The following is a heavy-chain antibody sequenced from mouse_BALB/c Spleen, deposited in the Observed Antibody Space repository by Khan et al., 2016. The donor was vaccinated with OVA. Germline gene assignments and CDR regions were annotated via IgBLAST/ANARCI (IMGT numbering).Heavy chain of an antibody. CDR2: ISYSGST. Sequence: EVQLQESGPGLVKPSQSLSLTCTVTGYSITSNYAWNWIRQFPGNKLEWMGYISYSGSTNYNPSLKSRIPITRDTSKNQFFLQLNSVTPEDTATYYCARGNYYGYAMDYWGQGTSITVSS. CDR3: ARGNYYGYAMDY. D-gene: IGHD1-1*01. CDR1: GYSITSNYA. J-gene: IGHJ4*01. V-gene: IGHV3-2*02.